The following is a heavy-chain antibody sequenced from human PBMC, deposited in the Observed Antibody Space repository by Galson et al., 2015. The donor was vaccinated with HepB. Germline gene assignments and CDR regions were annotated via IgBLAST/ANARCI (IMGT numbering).Heavy chain of an antibody. CDR2: IWYDGSNK. J-gene: IGHJ6*02. D-gene: IGHD2-2*01. CDR1: ACTFTSYD. V-gene: IGHV3-33*01. Sequence: SLRLSCAASACTFTSYDMHWVRQAPGKGLEWVAVIWYDGSNKYYADSVKGRFTISRDNSKNTLYLQMNSLRAEDTAVYYCARSVYQLPPPTRFAMDVWGQGTTVTVSS. CDR3: ARSVYQLPPPTRFAMDV.